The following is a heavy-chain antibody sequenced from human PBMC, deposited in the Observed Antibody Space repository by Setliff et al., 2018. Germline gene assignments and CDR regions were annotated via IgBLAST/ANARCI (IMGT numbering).Heavy chain of an antibody. CDR3: ARGPRFDYESPTYRRRFDP. Sequence: SETLSLTCAVYGGSFSGYYWNWIRQAPGKGLEWIGEINHRGTTSYTPSLKGRVTISVDTSKNLLSLKLSSVTAADTAVYFCARGPRFDYESPTYRRRFDPWGQGTAVTVSS. J-gene: IGHJ5*02. V-gene: IGHV4-34*01. CDR1: GGSFSGYY. CDR2: INHRGTT. D-gene: IGHD3-22*01.